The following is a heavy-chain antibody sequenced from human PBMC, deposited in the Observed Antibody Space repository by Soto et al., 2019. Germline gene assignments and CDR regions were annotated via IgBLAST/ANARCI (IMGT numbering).Heavy chain of an antibody. CDR3: ARVRWGTVTTWDAFDI. Sequence: PGGSLRLSCAASGFTFSIFAMSWVRQAPGKGLEWVSAISSFGDTIFYADSVKGRFTISRDNAKNSLYLQMNSLRDEDTAVYYCARVRWGTVTTWDAFDIWGQGTMVTVSS. J-gene: IGHJ3*02. V-gene: IGHV3-48*02. CDR1: GFTFSIFA. CDR2: ISSFGDTI. D-gene: IGHD4-17*01.